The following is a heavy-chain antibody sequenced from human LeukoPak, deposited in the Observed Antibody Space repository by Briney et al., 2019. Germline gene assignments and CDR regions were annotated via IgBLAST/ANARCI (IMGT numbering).Heavy chain of an antibody. CDR3: ARDLNPQWDLPSFDY. Sequence: GGSLRLSCAASGFTFSSYGMHWVRQAPGKGLEWVAVISYDGSNKYYADSVKGRFTISRDNSKNTLYLQMNSLRAEDTAVYYCARDLNPQWDLPSFDYWGQGTLVTVSS. CDR2: ISYDGSNK. J-gene: IGHJ4*02. D-gene: IGHD1-26*01. CDR1: GFTFSSYG. V-gene: IGHV3-30*03.